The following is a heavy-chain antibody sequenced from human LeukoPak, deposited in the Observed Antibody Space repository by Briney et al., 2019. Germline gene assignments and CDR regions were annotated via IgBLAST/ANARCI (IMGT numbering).Heavy chain of an antibody. J-gene: IGHJ4*02. Sequence: SETLSLTCTVSGASISSGGYYWNWIRQPPGKGLEWIGYIYYGRSTSYSPSLKSRLTISVDTSKNQFSLKLSSVTAADTAVYYCARDGYNSGYFDYWGQGTLVTVSS. V-gene: IGHV4-30-4*01. CDR3: ARDGYNSGYFDY. CDR1: GASISSGGYY. D-gene: IGHD5-24*01. CDR2: IYYGRST.